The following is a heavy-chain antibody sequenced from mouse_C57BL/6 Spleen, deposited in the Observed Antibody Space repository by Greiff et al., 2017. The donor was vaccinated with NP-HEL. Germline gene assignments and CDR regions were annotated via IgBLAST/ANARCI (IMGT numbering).Heavy chain of an antibody. D-gene: IGHD1-1*01. J-gene: IGHJ2*01. CDR2: INYDGSST. Sequence: EVKLMESEGGLVQPGSSMKLSCTASGFTFSDYYMAWVRQVPEKGLEWVANINYDGSSTYYLDSLKSRFIISRDNEKNILYLQMSSLKSEDTATYYCARDNYGSSYEGYFDYWGQGTTLTVSS. CDR3: ARDNYGSSYEGYFDY. CDR1: GFTFSDYY. V-gene: IGHV5-16*01.